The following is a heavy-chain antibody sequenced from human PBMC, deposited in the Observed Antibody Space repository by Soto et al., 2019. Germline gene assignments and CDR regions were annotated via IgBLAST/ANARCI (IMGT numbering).Heavy chain of an antibody. CDR1: GYTFTSYY. D-gene: IGHD2-2*01. V-gene: IGHV1-46*01. CDR3: AKDSKSVEVSAARVYGMDV. Sequence: GASVKVSCKASGYTFTSYYMHGVRQAPGQGREWMGIINPSGGSTSYAQKFQGRGTMTKDTSTSTVYMERSSLRSEDTAVYYCAKDSKSVEVSAARVYGMDVWGQGTTVTVSS. J-gene: IGHJ6*02. CDR2: INPSGGST.